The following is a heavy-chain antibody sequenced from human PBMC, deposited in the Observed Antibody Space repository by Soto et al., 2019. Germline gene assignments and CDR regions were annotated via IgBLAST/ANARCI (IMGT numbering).Heavy chain of an antibody. CDR2: INHSGST. V-gene: IGHV4-34*01. D-gene: IGHD3-22*01. CDR1: EGTCIDFC. Sequence: SQLLRHTKTVEEGTCIDFCCSWISQPTGKGLEWIGEINHSGSTNYNPSLKSRVTISVDTSKNQFSLKLSSVTAADTAVYYCARGLTRDYYDSSGYLDYWGQGTLVTVSS. J-gene: IGHJ4*02. CDR3: ARGLTRDYYDSSGYLDY.